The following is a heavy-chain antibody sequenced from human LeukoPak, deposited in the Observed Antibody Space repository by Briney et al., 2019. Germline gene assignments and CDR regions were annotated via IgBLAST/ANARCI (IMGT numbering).Heavy chain of an antibody. V-gene: IGHV3-23*01. CDR3: AKTTVGYSSGRYPGWPMDY. CDR2: ISGSGGIT. D-gene: IGHD6-19*01. Sequence: GGSLRLSCAPSGFTFGSYAIYWVRQAPGKGLEWVSGISGSGGITYFADSVKGRFTISRDNSKNTVYLEINSLRAEDTALYYCAKTTVGYSSGRYPGWPMDYRGQGTLVTVSS. J-gene: IGHJ4*02. CDR1: GFTFGSYA.